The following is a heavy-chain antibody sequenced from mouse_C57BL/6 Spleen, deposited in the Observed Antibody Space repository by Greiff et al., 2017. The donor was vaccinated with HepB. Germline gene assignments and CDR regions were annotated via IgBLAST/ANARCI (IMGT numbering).Heavy chain of an antibody. J-gene: IGHJ1*03. CDR2: IDPSDSET. Sequence: QVQLQQPGAELVRPGSSVKLSCKASGYTFTSYWMHWVKQRPIQGLEWIGNIDPSDSETHYNQKFKDKATLTVDKSSSTAYMQLSSLTSEDSAVYYCARGTGTRDWYFDVWGTGTTVTVSS. CDR1: GYTFTSYW. CDR3: ARGTGTRDWYFDV. D-gene: IGHD4-1*01. V-gene: IGHV1-52*01.